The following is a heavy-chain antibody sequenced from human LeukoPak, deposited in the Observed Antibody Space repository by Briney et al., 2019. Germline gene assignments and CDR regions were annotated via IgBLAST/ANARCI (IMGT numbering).Heavy chain of an antibody. CDR3: ARGPLLGWFDP. D-gene: IGHD3-16*01. CDR2: INHSGST. Sequence: SETLSLTCAVYGGSFSGYYWSWIRQPPGKGLEWIGEINHSGSTNYNPSLKSRVTISVDTSKNQFSLELSSVTAADTAVYYCARGPLLGWFDPWGQGTLVTVSS. V-gene: IGHV4-34*01. J-gene: IGHJ5*02. CDR1: GGSFSGYY.